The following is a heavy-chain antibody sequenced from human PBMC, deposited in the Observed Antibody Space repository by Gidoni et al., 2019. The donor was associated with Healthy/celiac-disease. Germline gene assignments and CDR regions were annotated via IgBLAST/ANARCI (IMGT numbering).Heavy chain of an antibody. V-gene: IGHV4-39*01. CDR1: GGSISSSSYY. D-gene: IGHD4-17*01. CDR3: ARFHYGDYSDY. CDR2: IYYSGST. Sequence: QLQLQESGPGLVKPSETLSLTCTVSGGSISSSSYYWGWIRQPPGKGLEWIGSIYYSGSTYYNPSLKSRVTRAVDTSKNQFALKLSAVTAADTAGYYCARFHYGDYSDYWGQGTLVTVSS. J-gene: IGHJ4*02.